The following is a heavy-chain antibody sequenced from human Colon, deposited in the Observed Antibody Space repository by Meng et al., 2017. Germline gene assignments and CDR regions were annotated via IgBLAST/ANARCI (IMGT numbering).Heavy chain of an antibody. D-gene: IGHD4-17*01. CDR3: ARNRKHYGERGWFDP. CDR1: WVPLSSVVSF. CDR2: IYYSGST. J-gene: IGHJ5*02. V-gene: IGHV4-30-4*01. Sequence: PQLDAVPALVTATQPLVPICPFSWVPLSSVVSFWRWTRHPPGKGLELIGDIYYSGSTYSNASLKSRVTLSIDRSKNQFSLKLSSVTAADTAVYYRARNRKHYGERGWFDPWGQGTLVTVSS.